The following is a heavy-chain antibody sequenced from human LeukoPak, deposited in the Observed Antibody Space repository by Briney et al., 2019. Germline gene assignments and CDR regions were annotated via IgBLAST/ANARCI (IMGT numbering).Heavy chain of an antibody. V-gene: IGHV3-15*01. CDR2: IKSKTDGGTT. J-gene: IGHJ6*03. Sequence: GGSLRLSCAASGFTFSNAWMSWVRQAPGKGLEWVGRIKSKTDGGTTDYAAPVKGRFTISRDDSKNTLYLQMNSLKTKDTAVYYCTTAALGVYYMDVWGKGTTVTVSS. D-gene: IGHD2-8*01. CDR1: GFTFSNAW. CDR3: TTAALGVYYMDV.